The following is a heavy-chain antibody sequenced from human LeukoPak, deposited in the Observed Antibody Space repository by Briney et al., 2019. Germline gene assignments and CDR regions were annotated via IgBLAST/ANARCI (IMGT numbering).Heavy chain of an antibody. V-gene: IGHV1-24*01. J-gene: IGHJ5*02. D-gene: IGHD6-19*01. CDR2: FDPEDGET. CDR1: GYTLTELS. Sequence: ASVKVSCKVSGYTLTELSMHWVRQAPGKGLEWMGGFDPEDGETIYAQKFQGRVTITADKSTSTAYMELSSLRSEDTAVYYCARGETRYSSGLGGYNWFDPWGQGTLVTVSS. CDR3: ARGETRYSSGLGGYNWFDP.